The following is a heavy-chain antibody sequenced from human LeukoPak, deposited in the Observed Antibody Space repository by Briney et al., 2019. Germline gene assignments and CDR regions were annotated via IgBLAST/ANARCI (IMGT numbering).Heavy chain of an antibody. V-gene: IGHV1-69*06. J-gene: IGHJ6*04. Sequence: SVKVSCKASGGTFSSYAISWVRQAPGQGLEWMGGIIPIFGTANYAQKFQGRVTIAADKSTSTAYMELSSLRSEDTAVYYCARITRSDYDILTGLPLYYYYGMDVWGKGTTVTVSS. CDR2: IIPIFGTA. CDR3: ARITRSDYDILTGLPLYYYYGMDV. CDR1: GGTFSSYA. D-gene: IGHD3-9*01.